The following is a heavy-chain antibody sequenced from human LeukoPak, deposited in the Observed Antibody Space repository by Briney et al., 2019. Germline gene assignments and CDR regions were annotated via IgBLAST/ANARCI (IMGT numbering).Heavy chain of an antibody. CDR2: INQDGSKK. CDR1: GFSFSGYW. V-gene: IGHV3-7*04. D-gene: IGHD4/OR15-4a*01. Sequence: QPGGSLRLSCTASGFSFSGYWMTWVRQTPGKGLEWVANINQDGSKKSYVDSVRGRFTISRDSAKNSLYLQMNSLRAEDTAVYHCVRVDYRDKGIYYWGQGTLVTVSS. CDR3: VRVDYRDKGIYY. J-gene: IGHJ4*02.